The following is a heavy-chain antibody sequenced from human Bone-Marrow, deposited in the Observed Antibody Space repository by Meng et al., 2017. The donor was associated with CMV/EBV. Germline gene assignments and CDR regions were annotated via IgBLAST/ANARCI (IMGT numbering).Heavy chain of an antibody. CDR3: AKEPPYYYGSGSRGWFDP. Sequence: GESLKISCAASGFTFSSYAMSWVRQAPGKGLEWVSAISGSGGSTYYADSVKGRFTISRDNSTNTLYLQMNSLRAEDTAVYYCAKEPPYYYGSGSRGWFDPWGQGTLVTVSS. CDR1: GFTFSSYA. D-gene: IGHD3-10*01. CDR2: ISGSGGST. J-gene: IGHJ5*02. V-gene: IGHV3-23*01.